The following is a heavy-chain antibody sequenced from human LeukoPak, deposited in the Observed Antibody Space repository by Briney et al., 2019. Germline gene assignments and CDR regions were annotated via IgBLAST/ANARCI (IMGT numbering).Heavy chain of an antibody. D-gene: IGHD3-10*01. J-gene: IGHJ5*02. CDR1: GHTFTGYY. Sequence: ASVKVSCKASGHTFTGYYMHWVRQAPGQGLEWMGWINPNSGGTNYAQKFQGRVTMTRDTPISTAYMELSRLRSDDTAVYYCARARGRITMVRGVTRNWFDPWGQGTLVTVSS. CDR2: INPNSGGT. CDR3: ARARGRITMVRGVTRNWFDP. V-gene: IGHV1-2*02.